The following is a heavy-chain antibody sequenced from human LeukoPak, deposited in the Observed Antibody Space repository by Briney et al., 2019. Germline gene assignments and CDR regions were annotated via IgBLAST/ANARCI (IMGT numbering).Heavy chain of an antibody. V-gene: IGHV4-31*03. D-gene: IGHD1-26*01. CDR3: ALHQKGSGSYDY. J-gene: IGHJ4*02. Sequence: PSETLSLTCIVSGGSISSGGYYWSWIRQHPGKGLEWIGYIYYSGSTYYNPSLKSRVTISVDTSKNQFSLKLSSVTAADTAVYYCALHQKGSGSYDYWGQGTLVTVSS. CDR1: GGSISSGGYY. CDR2: IYYSGST.